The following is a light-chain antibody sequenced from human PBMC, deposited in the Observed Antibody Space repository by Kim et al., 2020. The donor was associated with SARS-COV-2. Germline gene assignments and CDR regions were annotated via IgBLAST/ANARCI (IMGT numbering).Light chain of an antibody. CDR2: GAV. V-gene: IGKV3-20*01. Sequence: SLWHKATLSSRASESVSGNTSAWYQHNPGQAPRLLTSGAVTRATGIPDRFSGSGSGTDFTLTISRLEPEHFVVYYCKLSGSSPLTFGGGTKVDIK. CDR3: KLSGSSPLT. CDR1: ESVSGNT. J-gene: IGKJ4*01.